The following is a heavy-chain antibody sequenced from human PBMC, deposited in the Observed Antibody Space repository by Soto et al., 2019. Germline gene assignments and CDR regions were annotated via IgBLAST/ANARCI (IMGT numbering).Heavy chain of an antibody. V-gene: IGHV3-33*01. J-gene: IGHJ4*02. CDR3: ARDATVNTVLDY. CDR1: GFTFSSYG. CDR2: IWYDGSNK. Sequence: QVQLLESGGGVVQPGRSLRLSCAASGFTFSSYGMHWVRQAPGKGLVWVAVIWYDGSNKYYADSVKGRFTIARDNSNNTLYLQMNSLRAEDTAVYYCARDATVNTVLDYWGQGTLVTVSS. D-gene: IGHD4-17*01.